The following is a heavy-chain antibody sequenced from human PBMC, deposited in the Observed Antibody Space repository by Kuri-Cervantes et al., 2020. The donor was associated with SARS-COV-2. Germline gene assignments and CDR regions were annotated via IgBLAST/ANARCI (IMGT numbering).Heavy chain of an antibody. Sequence: GESLKISCAASGFTFNDYYMSWIRQAPGKGLEWISYISSSSSYTNYADSVKGRFTISRDNAKNSLYLQMNSLRAEDTAVYYCARGGGRQLNTDLDYWGQGTLVTVSS. CDR1: GFTFNDYY. D-gene: IGHD5-18*01. CDR3: ARGGGRQLNTDLDY. V-gene: IGHV3-11*06. CDR2: ISSSSSYT. J-gene: IGHJ4*02.